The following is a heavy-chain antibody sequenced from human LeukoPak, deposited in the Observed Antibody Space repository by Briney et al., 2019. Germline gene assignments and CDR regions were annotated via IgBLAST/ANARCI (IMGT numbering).Heavy chain of an antibody. J-gene: IGHJ4*02. CDR2: IYYSGST. D-gene: IGHD5-18*01. CDR3: ARVDTAMVNDYFDY. CDR1: GYSISSGYY. Sequence: KTSETLSLTCTVSGYSISSGYYWGWIRQPAGKGLEWIGSIYYSGSTYYNPSLKSRVTISVDTSKNQFSLKLSSVTAADTAVYYCARVDTAMVNDYFDYWGQGTLVTVSS. V-gene: IGHV4-38-2*02.